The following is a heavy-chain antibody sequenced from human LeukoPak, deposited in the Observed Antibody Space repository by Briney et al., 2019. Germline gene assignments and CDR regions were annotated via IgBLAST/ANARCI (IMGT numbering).Heavy chain of an antibody. V-gene: IGHV3-74*01. Sequence: GGSLRLSCAASGFPFNNYWMYWVRQAPGKGLVWVSSINTDGRTTRYAASVQGRFTISRDNAKNTLYLQMNSLSGDDTAVYYCARAGASGWYAAGWFDPWGQGSLVTVSS. J-gene: IGHJ5*02. CDR1: GFPFNNYW. CDR2: INTDGRTT. CDR3: ARAGASGWYAAGWFDP. D-gene: IGHD6-19*01.